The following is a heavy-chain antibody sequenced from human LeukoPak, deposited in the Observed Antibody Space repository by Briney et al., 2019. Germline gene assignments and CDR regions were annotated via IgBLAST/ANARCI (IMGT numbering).Heavy chain of an antibody. CDR1: GASISSSY. J-gene: IGHJ4*02. Sequence: SETLSLTCNVSGASISSSYWSWIRQPAGKGLEWIGRIYTSGSTNYNPSLKSRVTMSVDTSKNQFSLKLSSVTAADTAVYYCASIPWSYYDYWGQGTLVTVSS. CDR2: IYTSGST. D-gene: IGHD3-3*01. V-gene: IGHV4-4*07. CDR3: ASIPWSYYDY.